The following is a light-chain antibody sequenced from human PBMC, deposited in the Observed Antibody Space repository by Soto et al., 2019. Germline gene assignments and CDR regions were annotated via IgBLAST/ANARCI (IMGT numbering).Light chain of an antibody. CDR1: SSNIGAGYE. Sequence: QSALTQPPSVSGAPGQRVTLSCTGSSSNIGAGYEVHWYQQLPGTAPKLLIYGNSNRPSGVPDRFSGSKSGTSASLAITGLQAEDEADYYCQSYDSSLSGVVFGGGTKVTVL. CDR3: QSYDSSLSGVV. V-gene: IGLV1-40*01. J-gene: IGLJ2*01. CDR2: GNS.